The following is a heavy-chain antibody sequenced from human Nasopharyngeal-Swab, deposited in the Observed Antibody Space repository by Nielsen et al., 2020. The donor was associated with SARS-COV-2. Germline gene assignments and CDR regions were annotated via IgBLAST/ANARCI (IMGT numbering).Heavy chain of an antibody. CDR2: ISSSSSTI. J-gene: IGHJ6*02. Sequence: GGSLRLSCAASGFTFSSYSMNWVLQAPGKGLGWVSYISSSSSTIYYADSVKGRFTISRDNAKNSLYLQMNSLRDEDTAVYYCARGSGYDGYYYYGMDVWGQGTTVTVSS. V-gene: IGHV3-48*02. CDR3: ARGSGYDGYYYYGMDV. D-gene: IGHD5-12*01. CDR1: GFTFSSYS.